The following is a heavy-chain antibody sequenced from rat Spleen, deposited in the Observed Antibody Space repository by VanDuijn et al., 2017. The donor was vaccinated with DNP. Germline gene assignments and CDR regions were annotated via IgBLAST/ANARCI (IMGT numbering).Heavy chain of an antibody. CDR1: GYSITSSYR. CDR2: LNSAGTT. V-gene: IGHV3-3*01. CDR3: ARWPGYNPPYAMDA. Sequence: EVQLQESGPGLVKPSQSLSLTCSVTGYSITSSYRWNWIRKFPGNKLEWMGSLNSAGTTNYNPFLKSRISITRDTSKNQLFLQVSSVTTEDTATYYCARWPGYNPPYAMDAWGQGTSVTVSS. D-gene: IGHD1-4*01. J-gene: IGHJ4*01.